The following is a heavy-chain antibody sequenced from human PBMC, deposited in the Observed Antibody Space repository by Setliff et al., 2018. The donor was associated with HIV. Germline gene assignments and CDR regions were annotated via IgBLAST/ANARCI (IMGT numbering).Heavy chain of an antibody. CDR2: INAGNGDT. CDR1: GYTFTDYP. J-gene: IGHJ4*02. CDR3: ARQDIPTGYYLFDY. V-gene: IGHV1-3*01. D-gene: IGHD3-9*01. Sequence: ASVKVSCKASGYTFTDYPVHWVRQAPGQRLEWMGWINAGNGDTKFSEKFQGRVTITRDTSASIAYMELSSLTSDDTALYYCARQDIPTGYYLFDYWGQGTQVTVSS.